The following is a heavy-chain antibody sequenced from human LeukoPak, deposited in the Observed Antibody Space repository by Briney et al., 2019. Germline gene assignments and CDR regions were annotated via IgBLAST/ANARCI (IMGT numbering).Heavy chain of an antibody. CDR2: IYHSGST. V-gene: IGHV4-4*02. J-gene: IGHJ3*02. CDR1: GGSISSSNW. Sequence: SGTLSLTCAVSGGSISSSNWWSWVRQPPGKGLEWIGEIYHSGSTNYNPSLKSRVTISVDKSKNQFSLKLSSVTAADTAVYYCAKDRLVGGELDAFDIWGQGTMVTVSS. D-gene: IGHD1-26*01. CDR3: AKDRLVGGELDAFDI.